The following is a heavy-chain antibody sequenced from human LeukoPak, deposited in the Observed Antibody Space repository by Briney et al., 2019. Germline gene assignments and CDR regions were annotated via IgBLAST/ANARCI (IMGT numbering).Heavy chain of an antibody. CDR2: INHSGST. V-gene: IGHV4-34*01. CDR1: SGSINSYY. CDR3: ARVLVWSYFDY. Sequence: SETLSLTCTVSSGSINSYYWSWIRQPPGKGLEWIGEINHSGSTNYNPSLKSRVTISVDTSKNQFSLKLSSVTAADTAVYYCARVLVWSYFDYWGQGTLVTVSS. D-gene: IGHD3-16*01. J-gene: IGHJ4*02.